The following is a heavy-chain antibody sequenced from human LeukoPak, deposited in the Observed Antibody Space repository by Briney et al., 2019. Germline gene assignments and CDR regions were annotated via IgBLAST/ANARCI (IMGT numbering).Heavy chain of an antibody. CDR2: IYYSGST. D-gene: IGHD1-26*01. CDR3: ARVGGSYFEYFDY. Sequence: SETLSLTCTVSGDSISNYYWSWIRQPPGKGLEWIGYIYYSGSTNYNPSLKSRVTISVDTSKNQFSLKLSSVTAADTAVYYCARVGGSYFEYFDYWGQGTLVTVSS. V-gene: IGHV4-59*01. J-gene: IGHJ4*02. CDR1: GDSISNYY.